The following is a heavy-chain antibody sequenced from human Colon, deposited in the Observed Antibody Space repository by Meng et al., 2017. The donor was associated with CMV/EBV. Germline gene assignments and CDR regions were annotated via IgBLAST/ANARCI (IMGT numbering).Heavy chain of an antibody. CDR1: GFTFSTYN. CDR3: ASYTWTQLCI. CDR2: ISSGSSDI. Sequence: GGSLRLSCAASGFTFSTYNMNWVRQAPGKGLEWVSSISSGSSDIYYADPVKGRFTISRDNAKNSLYLQMNSRRGDDTAVYYCASYTWTQLCIWGQGTLVTVSS. J-gene: IGHJ4*02. D-gene: IGHD5-18*01. V-gene: IGHV3-21*01.